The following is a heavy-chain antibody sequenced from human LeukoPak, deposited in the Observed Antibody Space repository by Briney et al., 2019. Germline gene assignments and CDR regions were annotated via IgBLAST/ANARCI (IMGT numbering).Heavy chain of an antibody. CDR2: ISYDGSNK. D-gene: IGHD3-22*01. J-gene: IGHJ4*02. CDR3: ARDRVEIGSGYYFDY. V-gene: IGHV3-30-3*01. CDR1: GFTFSSYA. Sequence: GGSLRLSCAASGFTFSSYAMHWVRQAPGKGLEWVAVISYDGSNKYYADSVKGRFTISRDNSKNTLYLQMNSLRAEDTAVYYCARDRVEIGSGYYFDYWGQGTLVTVSS.